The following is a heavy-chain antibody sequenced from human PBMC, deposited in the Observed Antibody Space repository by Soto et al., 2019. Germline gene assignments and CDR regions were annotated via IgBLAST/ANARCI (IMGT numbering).Heavy chain of an antibody. V-gene: IGHV2-70*01. D-gene: IGHD6-13*01. CDR1: GFSLSTSGMC. CDR2: IDWDDDK. Sequence: SGPTLVNPTQTLTLTRTFSGFSLSTSGMCVSWIRQPPGKALEWLALIDWDDDKYYSTSLKTRLTISKDTSKNQVVLTMTNMDPVDTATYYCARVRAAGVYYYYGMDVWGQGTTVTVSS. J-gene: IGHJ6*02. CDR3: ARVRAAGVYYYYGMDV.